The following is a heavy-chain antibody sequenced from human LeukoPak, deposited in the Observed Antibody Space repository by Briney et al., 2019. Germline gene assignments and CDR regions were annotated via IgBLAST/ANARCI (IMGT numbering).Heavy chain of an antibody. CDR1: GFTVSSNY. D-gene: IGHD5-18*01. Sequence: HPGGSLRLSCAASGFTVSSNYMSWVRQAPGKGLEWVSVIYSGGSTYYADSVKGRFTISRDNSKNTLYLQMNSLRAEDTAVYYCARIHSYGYPVFDYWGQGTLVTVSS. CDR3: ARIHSYGYPVFDY. J-gene: IGHJ4*02. CDR2: IYSGGST. V-gene: IGHV3-53*01.